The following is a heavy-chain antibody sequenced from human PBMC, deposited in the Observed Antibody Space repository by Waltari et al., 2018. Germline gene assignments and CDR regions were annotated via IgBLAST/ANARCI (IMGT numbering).Heavy chain of an antibody. J-gene: IGHJ4*02. CDR1: GFTFSSYS. CDR3: ARDPDGYNYRREDYFDY. D-gene: IGHD5-12*01. CDR2: ISSSSSYI. V-gene: IGHV3-21*01. Sequence: EVQLVESGGGLVKPGGSLRLSCAASGFTFSSYSMNWVRQAPGKGLEWVSSISSSSSYIYYADSVKGRFTISRDNAKNSLYLQMNSLRAEDTAVYYCARDPDGYNYRREDYFDYWGQGTLVTVSS.